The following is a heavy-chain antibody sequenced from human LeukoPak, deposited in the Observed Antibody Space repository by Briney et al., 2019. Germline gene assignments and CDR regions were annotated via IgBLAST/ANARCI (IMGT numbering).Heavy chain of an antibody. CDR3: ARGKSVAADEAFDI. Sequence: GGSLRLSCAASGFTFSIYAMSWVRQAPGKGLEWVSGIGGSGGTTYYADSVKGRFTLSRDNSGNTLYLQMNSLRAEDTAVYYCARGKSVAADEAFDIWGQGTMVTVSS. CDR1: GFTFSIYA. V-gene: IGHV3-23*01. D-gene: IGHD6-19*01. J-gene: IGHJ3*02. CDR2: IGGSGGTT.